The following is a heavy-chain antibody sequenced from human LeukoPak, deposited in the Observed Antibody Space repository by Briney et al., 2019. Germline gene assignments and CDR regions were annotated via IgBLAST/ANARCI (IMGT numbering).Heavy chain of an antibody. Sequence: GGSLRLSCAASGFTFSSYVMTWVRQAPGKGLAWVSTIIGGGDYTYYLDSVKGRFTISRDNSKNTLYLQVNSLRAEDTAVYYCAKGIYTSTSYYDSWGQGTLVTVSS. CDR2: IIGGGDYT. CDR1: GFTFSSYV. V-gene: IGHV3-23*01. CDR3: AKGIYTSTSYYDS. D-gene: IGHD2-2*01. J-gene: IGHJ4*02.